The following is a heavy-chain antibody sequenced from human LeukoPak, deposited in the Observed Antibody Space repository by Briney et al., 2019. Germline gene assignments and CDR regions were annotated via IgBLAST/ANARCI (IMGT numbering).Heavy chain of an antibody. Sequence: SETLSLTCTVSGYSISSGYYWGWIRQPPGKGLEWIGRIYTSGSTNYNPSLKGRVTISVDTSKNQFSLKLSSVTAADTAVYYCARSGNPTEYYFDYWGQGTLVTVSS. J-gene: IGHJ4*02. V-gene: IGHV4-38-2*02. CDR1: GYSISSGYY. CDR2: IYTSGST. CDR3: ARSGNPTEYYFDY. D-gene: IGHD3-10*01.